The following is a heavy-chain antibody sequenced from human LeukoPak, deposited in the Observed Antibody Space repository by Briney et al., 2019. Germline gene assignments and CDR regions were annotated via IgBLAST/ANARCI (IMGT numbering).Heavy chain of an antibody. Sequence: GGSLRLSCAASGFTFSSYAMSWARQAPGKGLEWVSPISGSGGSTYYADSVKGRFTISRDNSKNTLYLQMNSLGAEDTAVYYCAKGRGYYYDSSGSYYFDYWGQGTLVTVSS. CDR3: AKGRGYYYDSSGSYYFDY. V-gene: IGHV3-23*01. J-gene: IGHJ4*02. D-gene: IGHD3-22*01. CDR2: ISGSGGST. CDR1: GFTFSSYA.